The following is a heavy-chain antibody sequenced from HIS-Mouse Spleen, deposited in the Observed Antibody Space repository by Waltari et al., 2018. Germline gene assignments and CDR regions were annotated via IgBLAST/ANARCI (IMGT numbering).Heavy chain of an antibody. J-gene: IGHJ2*01. V-gene: IGHV4-59*01. CDR3: ARASRDLLLPRYFDL. CDR2: YYSGST. CDR1: GGSIIRYY. Sequence: QVQLQESGPGLVKPSETLSLTCTASGGSIIRYYWSWIRQPPGKGLEWIGYYSGSTNYNPSLKSRVTISVDTSKNQFSLKLSSVTAADTAVYYCARASRDLLLPRYFDLWGRGTLVTVSS.